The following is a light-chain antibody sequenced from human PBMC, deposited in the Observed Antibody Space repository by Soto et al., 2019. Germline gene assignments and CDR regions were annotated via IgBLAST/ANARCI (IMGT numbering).Light chain of an antibody. CDR1: QSVLYSSNNKNH. Sequence: DIVMTQSPDSLAVSLGERATINCKSSQSVLYSSNNKNHLAWYQQKPGQPPKLLISWASTRESGVPDRFSGRGSGSDFTLTISSLQAEDVAVYYCQQYYSTPLTFGQGTRVEIK. CDR3: QQYYSTPLT. CDR2: WAS. J-gene: IGKJ1*01. V-gene: IGKV4-1*01.